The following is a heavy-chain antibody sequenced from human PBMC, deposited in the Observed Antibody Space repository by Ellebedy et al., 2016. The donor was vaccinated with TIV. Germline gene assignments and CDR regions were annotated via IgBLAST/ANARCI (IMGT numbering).Heavy chain of an antibody. Sequence: PGGSLRLSCAVYGFTFSTYVIHWVLQATDKGLEVVALISFDGSNKYYADSVKGRFTISRDNSKSTLYLQMNSLRTEDTAVYYFATGVVIKSYAAADYWGQGTLVTVSS. CDR3: ATGVVIKSYAAADY. J-gene: IGHJ4*02. D-gene: IGHD2-2*01. V-gene: IGHV3-30-3*01. CDR2: ISFDGSNK. CDR1: GFTFSTYV.